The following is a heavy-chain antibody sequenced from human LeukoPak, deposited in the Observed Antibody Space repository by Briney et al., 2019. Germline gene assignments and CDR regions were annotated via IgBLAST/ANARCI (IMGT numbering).Heavy chain of an antibody. CDR3: ARGGSSGIDDGFDI. J-gene: IGHJ3*02. CDR1: RYSISSGYY. V-gene: IGHV4-38-2*02. D-gene: IGHD3-22*01. Sequence: SETLSLTCTVSRYSISSGYYWGWIRQPPGKGLEWIGTIYHSGSTYYNPSLKSRVTISVDTSKNQFSLKLSSVTAADTAVYYCARGGSSGIDDGFDIWGQGTTVTVSS. CDR2: IYHSGST.